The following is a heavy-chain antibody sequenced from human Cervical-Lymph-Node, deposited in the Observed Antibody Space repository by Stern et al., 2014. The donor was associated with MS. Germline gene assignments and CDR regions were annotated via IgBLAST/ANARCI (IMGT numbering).Heavy chain of an antibody. D-gene: IGHD6-6*01. J-gene: IGHJ4*02. CDR1: GYNFTNYG. CDR3: AREAAARSFDF. CDR2: ISTYNGNP. V-gene: IGHV1-18*01. Sequence: HVQLVQSGVEVKKPGASVKVSCRASGYNFTNYGITWVRQAPGQGLEWMGWISTYNGNPTYAQKFQGRVTMTTDTATNTAYMELRSLTQDDTAVFYCAREAAARSFDFWGQGTLVTVSS.